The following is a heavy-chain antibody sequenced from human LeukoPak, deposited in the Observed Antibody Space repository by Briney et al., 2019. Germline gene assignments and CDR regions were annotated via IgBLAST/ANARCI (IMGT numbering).Heavy chain of an antibody. CDR2: ISYDGSDK. Sequence: GGSLRLSCAASAFTFSSYGMHWVRQAPGKGLEWVALISYDGSDKDYAKSVKGRFTISRDNSKNTLYLQMNSLRAEGTAVYYCAKEGLDSGSPGYFQHWGQGTLVTVSS. J-gene: IGHJ1*01. CDR1: AFTFSSYG. V-gene: IGHV3-30*05. D-gene: IGHD1-26*01. CDR3: AKEGLDSGSPGYFQH.